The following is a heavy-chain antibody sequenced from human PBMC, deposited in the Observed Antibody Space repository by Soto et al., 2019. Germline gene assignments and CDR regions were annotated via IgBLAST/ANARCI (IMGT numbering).Heavy chain of an antibody. CDR2: IIPIFGTA. Sequence: SVKLSCKASGGTFSSYAISWVRQAPGQGLEWMGGIIPIFGTANYAQKFQGRVTITADESTSTAYMELSSLRSEDTAVYYCATKGRWYVGYYYYGMDVWGQGTTVTVSS. CDR1: GGTFSSYA. CDR3: ATKGRWYVGYYYYGMDV. V-gene: IGHV1-69*13. D-gene: IGHD6-13*01. J-gene: IGHJ6*02.